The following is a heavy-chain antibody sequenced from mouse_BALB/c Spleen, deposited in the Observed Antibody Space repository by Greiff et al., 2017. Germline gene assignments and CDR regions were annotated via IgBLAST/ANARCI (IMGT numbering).Heavy chain of an antibody. J-gene: IGHJ4*01. CDR1: DFSLTSYG. CDR2: IWSGGST. Sequence: VQLKESGPGLVQPSQSLSITCTVSDFSLTSYGVHWVRQSPGKGLEWLGVIWSGGSTDYNAAFISRLSISKDNSKSQVFFKMNSLQANDTAIYYCAPTYGKDAMDYWGQGTSVTVSS. CDR3: APTYGKDAMDY. D-gene: IGHD2-1*01. V-gene: IGHV2-2*02.